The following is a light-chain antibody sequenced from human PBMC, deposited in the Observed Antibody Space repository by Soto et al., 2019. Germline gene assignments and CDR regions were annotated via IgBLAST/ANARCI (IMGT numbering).Light chain of an antibody. CDR2: DGT. CDR1: SNDFGTYYF. V-gene: IGLV2-23*01. Sequence: QSALTQPASVSGSPGQSITISCTRTSNDFGTYYFVSWYQQHPDKAPKLIIYDGTERPPGVSNRFSGSKSGNTASLTISGLQAEDEAHYYCCSYATYNMILGGGTKLTVL. CDR3: CSYATYNMI. J-gene: IGLJ2*01.